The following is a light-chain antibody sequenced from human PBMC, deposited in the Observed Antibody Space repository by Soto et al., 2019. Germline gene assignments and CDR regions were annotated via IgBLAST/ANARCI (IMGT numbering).Light chain of an antibody. CDR1: QSVNRY. J-gene: IGKJ5*01. V-gene: IGKV3-11*01. CDR3: QQRYNWPPLT. Sequence: EIVLTQSPATLSLSPGERATLSCRASQSVNRYLAWYQQKPGQAPRLLIYDASSRATGIPARFSGSGSGTDYTLTIDSLELEDSAVYYCQQRYNWPPLTFGHGTRLEI. CDR2: DAS.